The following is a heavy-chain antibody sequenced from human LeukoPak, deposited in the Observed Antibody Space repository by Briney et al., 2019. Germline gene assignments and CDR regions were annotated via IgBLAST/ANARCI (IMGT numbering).Heavy chain of an antibody. Sequence: ASVKVSCMPSGYTFTSYGISWVRQAPGQGGEWMGWISAYNGNTNYAQKLQGRVTMTTDTSTSTAYMELRSLRSDDTAVYYCARDYSGSAYYDFWSGRATFDYWGQGTLVTVSS. J-gene: IGHJ4*02. CDR1: GYTFTSYG. CDR2: ISAYNGNT. D-gene: IGHD3-3*01. CDR3: ARDYSGSAYYDFWSGRATFDY. V-gene: IGHV1-18*01.